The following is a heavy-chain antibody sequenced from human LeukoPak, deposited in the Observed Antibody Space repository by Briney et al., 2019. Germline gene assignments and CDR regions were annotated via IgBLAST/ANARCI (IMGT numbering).Heavy chain of an antibody. Sequence: SETLSLTCAVYGGSFSGYYWSWIRQPPGKGLEWIGEINHSGSTNYNPSLKSRVTISVDTSKNQFSLKLSSVTAADTAVYYCARGDGVRVAYGGHFDYWGQGTLVTVSS. D-gene: IGHD4-23*01. CDR3: ARGDGVRVAYGGHFDY. V-gene: IGHV4-34*01. J-gene: IGHJ4*02. CDR1: GGSFSGYY. CDR2: INHSGST.